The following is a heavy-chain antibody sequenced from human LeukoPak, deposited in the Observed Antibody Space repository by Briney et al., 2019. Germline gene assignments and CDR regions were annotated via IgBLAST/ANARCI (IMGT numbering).Heavy chain of an antibody. Sequence: GGSLRLSCAASGFTFNDYYMSWIRQAPGKGLEWVSYISSSGSTIYYADSVKGRFTITRDNAKNSLYLQMNSLRAEDTAVYYCARDQDCSSTSCFPPAFDYWGQGTLVTVSS. CDR2: ISSSGSTI. D-gene: IGHD2-2*01. CDR1: GFTFNDYY. V-gene: IGHV3-11*01. J-gene: IGHJ4*02. CDR3: ARDQDCSSTSCFPPAFDY.